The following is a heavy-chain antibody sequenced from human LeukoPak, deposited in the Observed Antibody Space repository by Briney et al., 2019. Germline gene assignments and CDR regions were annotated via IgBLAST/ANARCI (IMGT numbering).Heavy chain of an antibody. Sequence: GASVTVSCKASGGTFSSYAFSWVRQAPGQGLEWMGGIIPIFGTVNYAQKFQGRVTITADKSTSTAYMELSSLRSEDTAVYYCARSLFRFLEWSYRSYYYYYMDVWGKGTTVTVSS. CDR3: ARSLFRFLEWSYRSYYYYYMDV. CDR2: IIPIFGTV. CDR1: GGTFSSYA. V-gene: IGHV1-69*06. J-gene: IGHJ6*03. D-gene: IGHD3-3*01.